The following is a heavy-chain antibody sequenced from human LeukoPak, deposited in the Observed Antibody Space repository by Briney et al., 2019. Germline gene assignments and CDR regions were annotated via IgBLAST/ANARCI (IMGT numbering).Heavy chain of an antibody. Sequence: SQTLSLTCTVSGGSISSGSYYWSWIRQPAGKGLEWIGRIYTSGSTNYNPSLKSRVTISVDTSKNQFSLKLSSVTAADTAVYYCARVGWYYYDSSGYYYYFDYWGQGTLVTVSS. CDR3: ARVGWYYYDSSGYYYYFDY. D-gene: IGHD3-22*01. CDR2: IYTSGST. J-gene: IGHJ4*02. V-gene: IGHV4-61*02. CDR1: GGSISSGSYY.